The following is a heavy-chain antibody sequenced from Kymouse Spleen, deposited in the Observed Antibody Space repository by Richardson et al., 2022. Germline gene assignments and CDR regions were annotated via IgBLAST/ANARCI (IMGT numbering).Heavy chain of an antibody. CDR1: GFTFSSYG. D-gene: IGHD3-9*01. Sequence: QVQLVESGGGVVQPGRSLRLSCAASGFTFSSYGMHWVRQAPGKGLEWVAVIWYDGSNKYYADSVKGRFTISRDNSKNTLYLQMNSLRAEDTAVYYCARVGLLRYFDWSGMDVWGQGTTVTVSS. J-gene: IGHJ6*02. V-gene: IGHV3-33*01. CDR3: ARVGLLRYFDWSGMDV. CDR2: IWYDGSNK.